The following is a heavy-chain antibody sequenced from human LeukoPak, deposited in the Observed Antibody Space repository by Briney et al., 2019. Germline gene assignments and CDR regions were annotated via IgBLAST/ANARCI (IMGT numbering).Heavy chain of an antibody. V-gene: IGHV3-11*05. CDR1: GFTFSDYY. Sequence: GRTLRLSCAASGFTFSDYYMAWIRQAPGKGVEWSSYISPSSSHTPYADPVRGRFIISRDNAWNSLYLQMNSLKADDTAVYYCARVGSTAEAGTVDYWGQGTLVTVSS. D-gene: IGHD6-13*01. J-gene: IGHJ4*02. CDR3: ARVGSTAEAGTVDY. CDR2: ISPSSSHT.